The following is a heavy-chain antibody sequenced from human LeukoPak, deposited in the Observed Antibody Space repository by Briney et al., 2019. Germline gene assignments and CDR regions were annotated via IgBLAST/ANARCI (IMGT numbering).Heavy chain of an antibody. Sequence: GGSLRLSCAASGFTFSSYSMNWVRQAPGKGLEWVSSISSSSSYIYYADSVKGRFTISRDNAKNSLYLQMNSLRAEDTALYYCAKEGTVTTLWGHFDYWGQGTLVTVSS. CDR2: ISSSSSYI. D-gene: IGHD4-17*01. J-gene: IGHJ4*02. CDR1: GFTFSSYS. V-gene: IGHV3-21*04. CDR3: AKEGTVTTLWGHFDY.